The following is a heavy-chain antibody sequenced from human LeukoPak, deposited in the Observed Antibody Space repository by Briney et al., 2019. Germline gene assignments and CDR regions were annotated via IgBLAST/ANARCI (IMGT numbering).Heavy chain of an antibody. V-gene: IGHV3-30*02. CDR1: GFTFSDFG. CDR2: ISLDGSEE. D-gene: IGHD5-12*01. CDR3: AKDDGYSGYED. Sequence: GGSLRLSCAASGFTFSDFGLHWVRQAPGKGLEWVAFISLDGSEEFYADSVKGRFTISRGTSKNTLYLQMNSLRAEDTAVYYCAKDDGYSGYEDWGQGTMVTVS. J-gene: IGHJ3*01.